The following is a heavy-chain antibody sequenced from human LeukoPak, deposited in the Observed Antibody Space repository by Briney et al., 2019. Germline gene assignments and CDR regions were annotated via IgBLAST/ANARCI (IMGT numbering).Heavy chain of an antibody. D-gene: IGHD2-15*01. CDR3: ARDVFRGGSCCGFDP. CDR1: GGTFSSYA. J-gene: IGHJ5*02. V-gene: IGHV1-69*01. CDR2: IIPIFGTA. Sequence: ASVKVSCKASGGTFSSYAISWVRQAPGQGFEWMGGIIPIFGTANYAQKFQGRVTITADESTSTAYMELSSLRSEDTAVYYCARDVFRGGSCCGFDPWGQGTLVTVSS.